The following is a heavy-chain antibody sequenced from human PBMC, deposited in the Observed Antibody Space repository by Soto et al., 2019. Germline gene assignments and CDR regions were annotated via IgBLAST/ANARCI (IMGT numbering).Heavy chain of an antibody. V-gene: IGHV1-18*01. CDR1: GYTFTSYV. J-gene: IGHJ4*02. D-gene: IGHD6-13*01. CDR3: ARDRHYSSSWWAY. Sequence: AEHVPCMASGYTFTSYVISWVRQAPGQGREGMGWISGYNGNTNYTKKLQGRVNMTTDTSTSTVYMELRRLRSDDTAVYYCARDRHYSSSWWAYWGQGTLVTVSS. CDR2: ISGYNGNT.